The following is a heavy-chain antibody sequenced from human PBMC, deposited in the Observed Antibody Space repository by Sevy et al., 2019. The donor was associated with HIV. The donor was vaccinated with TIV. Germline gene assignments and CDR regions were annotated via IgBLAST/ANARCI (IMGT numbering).Heavy chain of an antibody. Sequence: GGSLRLSCAASGFTFSSYAMSWVRQAPGKGLEWVSAISGSGGSTYYANSVKGRFNISRDNSKNTLYLQMNSLRAEDTAVYYCATPQGGEVYYFDYWGQGTLVTVSS. J-gene: IGHJ4*02. V-gene: IGHV3-23*01. CDR2: ISGSGGST. CDR3: ATPQGGEVYYFDY. CDR1: GFTFSSYA. D-gene: IGHD2-21*01.